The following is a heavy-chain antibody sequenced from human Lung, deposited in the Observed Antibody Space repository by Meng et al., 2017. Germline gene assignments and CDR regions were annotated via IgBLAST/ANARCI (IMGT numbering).Heavy chain of an antibody. Sequence: QVHLVQSGAEVKKPGASVKVSCKASGYTFTNYAMHWVRQAPGQGLKWMGWINAGSENTEYSQKFQGRVTLTRDTSATTAYMELRSLKSEDTAIYYCARDIVVTFGELTTLDSWGQGTLVTVSS. CDR1: GYTFTNYA. CDR3: ARDIVVTFGELTTLDS. D-gene: IGHD2-21*01. CDR2: INAGSENT. V-gene: IGHV1-3*01. J-gene: IGHJ4*02.